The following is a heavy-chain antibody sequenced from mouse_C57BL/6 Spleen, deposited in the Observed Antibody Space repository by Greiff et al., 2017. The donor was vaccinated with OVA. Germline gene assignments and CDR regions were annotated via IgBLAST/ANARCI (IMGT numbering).Heavy chain of an antibody. Sequence: QVQLQQPGAELVRPGSSVKLSCKASGYTFTSYWMAWVKQRPGQGLEWIGNIYPSDSETHYNQKFKDKATLTVDKSSSTAYMQLSSLTSEDSAVYYCARDTTVVATSGWYFDVWGTGTTVTVSS. CDR1: GYTFTSYW. CDR3: ARDTTVVATSGWYFDV. V-gene: IGHV1-61*01. CDR2: IYPSDSET. D-gene: IGHD1-1*01. J-gene: IGHJ1*03.